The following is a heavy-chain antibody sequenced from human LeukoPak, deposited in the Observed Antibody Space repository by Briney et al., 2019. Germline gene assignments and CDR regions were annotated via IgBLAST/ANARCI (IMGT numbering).Heavy chain of an antibody. D-gene: IGHD3-9*01. Sequence: GGSLRLSCAASGFTFNSYGIHWVRQAPGKGLEWVAFIRYDGSSKYYVDSVKGRFTISRDNSKNTLYLQMNRLRAEDTAVYFCVRDFPNSKPRFGWWGQGTLVTVSS. CDR2: IRYDGSSK. CDR3: VRDFPNSKPRFGW. CDR1: GFTFNSYG. V-gene: IGHV3-30*02. J-gene: IGHJ4*02.